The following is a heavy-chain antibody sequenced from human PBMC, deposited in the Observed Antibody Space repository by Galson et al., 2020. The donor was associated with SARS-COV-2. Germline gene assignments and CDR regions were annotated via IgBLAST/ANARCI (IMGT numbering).Heavy chain of an antibody. D-gene: IGHD4-17*01. CDR3: ARGVIAADYGFWFDP. J-gene: IGHJ5*02. Sequence: GGSLRLSCAASGLTVSSNYMTWVRQAPGKGLEWVSIIYSGGTTFYADPMKGRFTISRDNSDNTVYLQIRRLRVEDTAIYYCARGVIAADYGFWFDPWGQGTLVTVSS. CDR1: GLTVSSNY. CDR2: IYSGGTT. V-gene: IGHV3-53*05.